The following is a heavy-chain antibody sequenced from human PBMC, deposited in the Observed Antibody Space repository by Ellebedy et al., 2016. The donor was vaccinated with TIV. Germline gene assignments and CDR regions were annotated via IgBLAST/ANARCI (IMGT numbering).Heavy chain of an antibody. Sequence: GESLKISCAASGFTFGSYAMTWVRQAPGKVLEWVSTVSISGGSTHYADSVKGRFTISRDNSKYTLFLQLNSLRVEDTAIYYCAKILDSYYTSVDYWGQGTLVTVSS. CDR3: AKILDSYYTSVDY. CDR1: GFTFGSYA. J-gene: IGHJ4*02. CDR2: VSISGGST. D-gene: IGHD3-22*01. V-gene: IGHV3-23*01.